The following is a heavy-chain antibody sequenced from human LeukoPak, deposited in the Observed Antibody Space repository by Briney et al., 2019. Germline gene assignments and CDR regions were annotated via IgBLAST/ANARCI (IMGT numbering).Heavy chain of an antibody. CDR3: ARDVHGDYGSGWFDP. CDR1: GGTFNNSA. V-gene: IGHV1-69*05. Sequence: SVEVSCKTSGGTFNNSAIRWVRQAPGQGLEWLGGIMPLFGTEGYAQKFQGRVTITKDESTRTVYLELTSLTSDDTAVYYCARDVHGDYGSGWFDPWGQGTLVSVSS. D-gene: IGHD4-17*01. J-gene: IGHJ5*02. CDR2: IMPLFGTE.